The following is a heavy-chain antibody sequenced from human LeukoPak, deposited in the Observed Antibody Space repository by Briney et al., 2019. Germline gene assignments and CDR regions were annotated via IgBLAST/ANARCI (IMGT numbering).Heavy chain of an antibody. CDR3: ARDHGYASSGYPHYNWFDP. CDR1: GYTFTSYG. Sequence: ASVKVSCKASGYTFTSYGISWVRQAPGQGLEWMGWINAYNGNTHYAQKLQGRVTMHTDTSTSTAYMELRSLRSDDTAVYYCARDHGYASSGYPHYNWFDPWGQGTLVTVSS. V-gene: IGHV1-18*01. J-gene: IGHJ5*02. CDR2: INAYNGNT. D-gene: IGHD3-22*01.